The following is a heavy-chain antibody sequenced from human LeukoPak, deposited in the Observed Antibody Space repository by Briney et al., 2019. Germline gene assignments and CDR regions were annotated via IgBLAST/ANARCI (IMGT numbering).Heavy chain of an antibody. CDR3: AKSSSAWVEIDY. D-gene: IGHD6-19*01. CDR2: IYSGGDT. V-gene: IGHV3-53*01. J-gene: IGHJ4*02. Sequence: PGGSLRLSCAASGFTVSSNYMSWVRQAPGKGLEWVSVIYSGGDTYYADSVKGRFTISRDNSKNTLYLQVNSLRAEDTAVYYCAKSSSAWVEIDYWGQGTLVIVSS. CDR1: GFTVSSNY.